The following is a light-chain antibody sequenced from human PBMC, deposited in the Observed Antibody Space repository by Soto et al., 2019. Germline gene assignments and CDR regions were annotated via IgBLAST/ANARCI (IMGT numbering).Light chain of an antibody. CDR3: SSYTTSSTYV. CDR2: EVT. Sequence: QSALTQPASVSGSPRQSITISCTGTSNDDGGYNYVSWYQQHLGKAPKLMIYEVTNGPSGISHRFSGSKSGNTASLTISGLQAENEADYYCSSYTTSSTYVFGTGTKVTVL. V-gene: IGLV2-14*01. CDR1: SNDDGGYNY. J-gene: IGLJ1*01.